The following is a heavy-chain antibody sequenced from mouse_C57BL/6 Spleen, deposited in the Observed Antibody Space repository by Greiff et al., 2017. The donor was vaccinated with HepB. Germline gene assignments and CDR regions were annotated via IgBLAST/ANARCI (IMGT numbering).Heavy chain of an antibody. CDR2: INPGSGDT. V-gene: IGHV1-81*01. J-gene: IGHJ3*01. Sequence: VQLQQSGAELARPGASVKLSCKASGYTFTSYGISWVKQRPGQGLEWIGVINPGSGDTNYNKKFKGKTTLTADKSSSTAYMQFSSLTSEDSAVYFCARLGGNRYAAYWGQGTLVTVSA. CDR1: GYTFTSYG. D-gene: IGHD2-14*01. CDR3: ARLGGNRYAAY.